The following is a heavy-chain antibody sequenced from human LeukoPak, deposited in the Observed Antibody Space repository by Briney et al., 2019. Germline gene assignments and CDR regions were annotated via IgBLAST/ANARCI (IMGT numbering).Heavy chain of an antibody. D-gene: IGHD1-26*01. V-gene: IGHV5-51*01. J-gene: IGHJ4*02. CDR1: GGTFSSYA. CDR3: ARFELETHPGTFDY. Sequence: ASVKVSCKASGGTFSSYAISWVRQMPGKGLEWMGIIYPGDSDTRYSPSFQGQVTISADKSISTAYLQWSSLKASDTAMYYCARFELETHPGTFDYWGQGTLVTVSS. CDR2: IYPGDSDT.